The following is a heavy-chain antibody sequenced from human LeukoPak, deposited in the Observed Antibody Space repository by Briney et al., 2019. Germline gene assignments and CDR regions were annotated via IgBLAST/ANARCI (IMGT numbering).Heavy chain of an antibody. CDR2: INHSGST. J-gene: IGHJ3*02. CDR1: GGSFSGYY. CDR3: ARNYYDSSGRNDAFDI. V-gene: IGHV4-34*01. Sequence: PSETLSLTCAVYGGSFSGYYWSWIRQPPGKGLEWIGEINHSGSTNYNPSLKSRVTISVDTSKNQFSLKLSSVTAADTAVYYCARNYYDSSGRNDAFDIWGRGTMVTVSS. D-gene: IGHD3-22*01.